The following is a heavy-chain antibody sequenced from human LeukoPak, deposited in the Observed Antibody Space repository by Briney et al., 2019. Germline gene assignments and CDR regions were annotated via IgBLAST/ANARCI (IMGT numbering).Heavy chain of an antibody. CDR2: IIPIFGTA. CDR1: GYTFTGYY. J-gene: IGHJ6*03. D-gene: IGHD5-24*01. V-gene: IGHV1-18*04. CDR3: ARDVGMATRYYYYMDV. Sequence: ASVKVSCKASGYTFTGYYMHWVRQAPGQGLEWMGGIIPIFGTANYAQKLQGRVTMTTDTSTSTAYMELRSLRSDDTAVYYCARDVGMATRYYYYMDVWGKGTTVTVSS.